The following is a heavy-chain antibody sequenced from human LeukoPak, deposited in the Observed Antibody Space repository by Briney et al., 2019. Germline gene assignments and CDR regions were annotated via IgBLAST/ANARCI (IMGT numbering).Heavy chain of an antibody. V-gene: IGHV3-15*01. CDR1: GFTFSSYA. CDR2: IKSKTDGGTT. CDR3: TTATTVTTYLY. Sequence: GALRLSCAASGFTFSSYAMSWVRQAPGKGLEWVGRIKSKTDGGTTDYAAPVKGRFTISRDDSKNTLYLQMNSLKTEDTAVYYCTTATTVTTYLYWGQGTLVTVSS. J-gene: IGHJ4*02. D-gene: IGHD4-17*01.